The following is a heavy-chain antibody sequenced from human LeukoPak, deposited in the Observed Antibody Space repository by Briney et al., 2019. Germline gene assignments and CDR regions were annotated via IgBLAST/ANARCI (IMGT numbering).Heavy chain of an antibody. V-gene: IGHV3-23*01. CDR3: AKDVSYGSGSYKDY. CDR1: GFTFSSYA. D-gene: IGHD3-10*01. CDR2: ISGSGGST. J-gene: IGHJ4*02. Sequence: GGSLRLSCAASGFTFSSYAMSWVRQAPGKGLEWVSAISGSGGSTYYADSVKGRFTISRDNSKNTLYPQMNSLRAEDTAVYYCAKDVSYGSGSYKDYWGQGTLVTVSS.